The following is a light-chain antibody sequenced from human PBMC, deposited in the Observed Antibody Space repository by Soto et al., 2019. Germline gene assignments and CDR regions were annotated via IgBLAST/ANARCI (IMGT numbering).Light chain of an antibody. CDR1: QTISSW. CDR3: QQYNNFWT. J-gene: IGKJ1*01. CDR2: DVS. Sequence: IQITQSPSTLSASVGDRVTITCRASQTISSWLAWYQQKPGKAPKRLIYDVSSLESGVPSRLSGGGSGTEFTITIRSLQPDDFATYYCQQYNNFWTFGQGTKVDIK. V-gene: IGKV1-5*01.